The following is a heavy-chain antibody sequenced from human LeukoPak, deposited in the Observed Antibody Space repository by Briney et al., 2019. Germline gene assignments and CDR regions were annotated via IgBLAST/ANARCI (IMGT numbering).Heavy chain of an antibody. V-gene: IGHV1-8*01. CDR1: GYSFSNFD. CDR2: LDPQSGDT. J-gene: IGHJ6*03. D-gene: IGHD4-17*01. CDR3: ATSRRCYQMDV. Sequence: ASVKVSCKASGYSFSNFDIYWVRQAAGPGPEWMGRLDPQSGDTDYVQEFQGRVIMTKNTSINTAYLELRGLTSDDTAVYDCATSRRCYQMDVWGRGTTVTASS.